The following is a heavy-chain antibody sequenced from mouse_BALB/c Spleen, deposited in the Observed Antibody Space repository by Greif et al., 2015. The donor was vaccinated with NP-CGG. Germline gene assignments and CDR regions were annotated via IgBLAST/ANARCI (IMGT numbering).Heavy chain of an antibody. J-gene: IGHJ3*01. CDR3: ARDGNYAAWFAY. D-gene: IGHD2-1*01. CDR1: GFTFSSYA. CDR2: ISSGGSYT. V-gene: IGHV5-9-4*01. Sequence: EVMLVESGGGLVKPGGSLKLSCAASGFTFSSYAMSWVRQSPEKRLEWVAEISSGGSYTYYPDTVTGRFTISRDNAKNTLYLEMSSLRSEDTAMYYCARDGNYAAWFAYWGQGTLVTVSA.